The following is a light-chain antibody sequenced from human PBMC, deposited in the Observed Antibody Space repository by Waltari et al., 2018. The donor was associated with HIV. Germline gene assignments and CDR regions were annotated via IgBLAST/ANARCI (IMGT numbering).Light chain of an antibody. CDR2: RNG. V-gene: IGLV1-47*01. CDR3: AAWDDILSGLV. Sequence: QSVLTQPPPASGTPGQRVTISCYGSNSHIGTTSVHWYQQLPGTTPKLLIYRNGQRPSGVPDRFSGSKSGTSASLAISGLRSEDEAAYYCAAWDDILSGLVFGGGTKLTVL. CDR1: NSHIGTTS. J-gene: IGLJ3*02.